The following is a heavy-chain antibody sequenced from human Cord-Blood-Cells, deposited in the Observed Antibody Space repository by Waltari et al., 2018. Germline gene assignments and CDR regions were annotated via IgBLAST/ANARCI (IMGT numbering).Heavy chain of an antibody. CDR2: IYPGDADT. Sequence: EVQLVQSGAEVKKPGASLKISCNGSGYRFTSYWICWVSALPGIGLEWLGLIYPGDADTRYSPSFQGQVTISAYKSISTAYLQWSSLKASDTAMYYCARHGEWDWGEVNWYFDLWGRGTLVTVSS. CDR1: GYRFTSYW. CDR3: ARHGEWDWGEVNWYFDL. J-gene: IGHJ2*01. D-gene: IGHD7-27*01. V-gene: IGHV5-51*01.